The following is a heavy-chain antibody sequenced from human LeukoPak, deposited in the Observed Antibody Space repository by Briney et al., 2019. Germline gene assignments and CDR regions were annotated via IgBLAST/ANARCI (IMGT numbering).Heavy chain of an antibody. CDR2: ISSSSSYT. J-gene: IGHJ4*02. CDR3: ARGTGTTASFDY. CDR1: GFTFSAFY. Sequence: GGSLRLSCAASGFTFSAFYMSWIRQAPGKGLEWVSYISSSSSYTKYADSVKGRFTISRDNAKSSLYLQVNSLRAEDTAVYYCARGTGTTASFDYWGQGTLVTVSS. D-gene: IGHD1-1*01. V-gene: IGHV3-11*06.